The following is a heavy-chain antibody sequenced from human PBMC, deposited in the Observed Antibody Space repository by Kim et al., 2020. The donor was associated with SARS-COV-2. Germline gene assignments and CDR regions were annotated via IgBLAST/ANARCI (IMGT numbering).Heavy chain of an antibody. Sequence: LETLSHTCTVSGGSISSYYWSWIRQPPGKGLEWIGYIYYSGSTNYNPSLKSRVTISVDTSKNQCSLKMSSGTAADTAVYYCARDPRRWLKLPNYWYFDLWGRGTLVTVSS. V-gene: IGHV4-59*01. CDR1: GGSISSYY. D-gene: IGHD5-12*01. CDR3: ARDPRRWLKLPNYWYFDL. J-gene: IGHJ2*01. CDR2: IYYSGST.